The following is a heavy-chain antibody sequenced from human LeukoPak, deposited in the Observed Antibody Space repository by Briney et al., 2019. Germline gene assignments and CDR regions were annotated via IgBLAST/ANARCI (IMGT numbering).Heavy chain of an antibody. V-gene: IGHV3-23*01. CDR3: AKDMYPYGSGSYPQFDY. J-gene: IGHJ4*02. D-gene: IGHD3-10*01. CDR1: GFTFSSYA. Sequence: PGGSLRLSCAASGFTFSSYAMSWVRQAPGKGLEWVSAISGSGGSTYYADSVKGRFTISRDSSKNTLYLQMNSLRAEDTAVYYCAKDMYPYGSGSYPQFDYWGQGTLVTVSS. CDR2: ISGSGGST.